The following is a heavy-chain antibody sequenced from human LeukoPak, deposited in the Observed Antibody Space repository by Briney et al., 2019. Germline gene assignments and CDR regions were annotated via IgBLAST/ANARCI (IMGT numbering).Heavy chain of an antibody. CDR1: GFTFSNYW. Sequence: PGGSLRLSCAASGFTFSNYWMSWVRQAPGKGLEWVANIKQDGSEKYYVDSVKGRFTISRDNAKKSLYVQMNSLGAEDTAVYYCARDRYGSGSYSGYRFDYWGQGTLVSVSS. CDR3: ARDRYGSGSYSGYRFDY. CDR2: IKQDGSEK. J-gene: IGHJ4*02. D-gene: IGHD3-10*01. V-gene: IGHV3-7*01.